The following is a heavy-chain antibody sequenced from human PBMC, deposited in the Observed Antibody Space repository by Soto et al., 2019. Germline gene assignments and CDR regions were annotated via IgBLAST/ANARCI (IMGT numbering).Heavy chain of an antibody. CDR2: IDPNDSFI. V-gene: IGHV5-10-1*01. CDR1: GYRFTGFW. Sequence: GESLKISCQGSGYRFTGFWLNWVRQRPGKGLEWVGRIDPNDSFINYSPPFEGHVTISADKSISTAYLQWTRLQAADTAIYYCARPASGGSRDAFDSWGQRTMVTVSS. D-gene: IGHD2-15*01. CDR3: ARPASGGSRDAFDS. J-gene: IGHJ3*02.